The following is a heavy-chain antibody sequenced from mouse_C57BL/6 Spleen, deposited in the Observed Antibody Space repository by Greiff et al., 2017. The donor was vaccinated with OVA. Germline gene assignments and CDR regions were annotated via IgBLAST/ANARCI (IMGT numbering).Heavy chain of an antibody. Sequence: EVQLVESGGGLVQPGGSMKLSCAASGFTFSDAWMDWVRQSPEKGLEWVAEIRNKANNHATYYAESVKGRFTISRDDSKSSVYLQMNSLRAEDTGIYYCTRPLRRGYYFDYWGQGTTLTVSS. CDR2: IRNKANNHAT. CDR3: TRPLRRGYYFDY. V-gene: IGHV6-6*01. J-gene: IGHJ2*01. D-gene: IGHD1-2*01. CDR1: GFTFSDAW.